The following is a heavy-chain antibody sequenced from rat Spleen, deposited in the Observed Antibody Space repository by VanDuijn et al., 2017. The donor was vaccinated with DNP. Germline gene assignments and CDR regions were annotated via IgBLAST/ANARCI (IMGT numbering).Heavy chain of an antibody. Sequence: EVQLVESGGGLVQPGRSMKLSCAASGFTFSNCDMAWVRQAPTQGLEWVTTITTSGGTTFYRDSVRGRFTVSRDNEKRTLYLQMDSLRSEDTATYYCTTDFERGYWGQGVMVTVSS. CDR1: GFTFSNCD. CDR3: TTDFERGY. D-gene: IGHD1-11*01. CDR2: ITTSGGTT. V-gene: IGHV5-27*01. J-gene: IGHJ2*01.